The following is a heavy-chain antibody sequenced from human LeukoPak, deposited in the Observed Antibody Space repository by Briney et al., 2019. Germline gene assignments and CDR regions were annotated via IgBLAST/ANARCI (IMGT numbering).Heavy chain of an antibody. CDR2: ISFDGSKK. J-gene: IGHJ5*01. V-gene: IGHV3-30*18. D-gene: IGHD1-1*01. CDR1: GFTFSNDG. CDR3: AKDWNNWFDS. Sequence: GGSLRLSCAASGFTFSNDGFHWVRQAPGKGLEWVALISFDGSKKYFADSVKGRFTLSRDNSKNTLYLQMNSLRGEDTAVYYCAKDWNNWFDSWGQGTLVTVSS.